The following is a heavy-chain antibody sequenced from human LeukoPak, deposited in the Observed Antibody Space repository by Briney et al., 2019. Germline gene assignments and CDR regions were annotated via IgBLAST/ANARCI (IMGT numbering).Heavy chain of an antibody. CDR1: GFTFSSYA. Sequence: GVSLRLSCAASGFTFSSYAMSWVRQAPGKGLEWVSAISGSGGSTYYADSVKGRFTISRDNSKNTLYLQMNSLRAEDTAVYYCAKDWEVLLWFGEFSYFDYWGQGTLVTVSS. J-gene: IGHJ4*02. D-gene: IGHD3-10*01. CDR3: AKDWEVLLWFGEFSYFDY. CDR2: ISGSGGST. V-gene: IGHV3-23*01.